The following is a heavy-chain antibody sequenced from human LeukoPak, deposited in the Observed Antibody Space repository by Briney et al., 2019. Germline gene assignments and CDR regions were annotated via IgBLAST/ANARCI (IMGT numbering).Heavy chain of an antibody. CDR3: ARGGWGSYEQDY. V-gene: IGHV3-48*03. D-gene: IGHD5-18*01. CDR2: ISSSGSTI. Sequence: GGSLRLSCAASGFTFSSYEMNWVRQAPGKGLEWVSYISSSGSTIYYADSVKGRFTISRDNAKNSLYLQMNSLRAEDTAVYYCARGGWGSYEQDYWGQGTLVTVSS. CDR1: GFTFSSYE. J-gene: IGHJ4*02.